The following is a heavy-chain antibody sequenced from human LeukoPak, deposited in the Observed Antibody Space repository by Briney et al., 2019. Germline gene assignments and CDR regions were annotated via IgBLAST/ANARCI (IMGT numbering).Heavy chain of an antibody. CDR1: GYSFTSYW. D-gene: IGHD2-15*01. Sequence: GESLKISCKGSGYSFTSYWIGWVRPMPGKGLEWMGIIYPGDSDTRYSPSFQGQVTISADKSISTAYLQWSSLKASDTAMYYCARHLYCSGGSCPNFDYWGQGTLVTVSS. CDR2: IYPGDSDT. CDR3: ARHLYCSGGSCPNFDY. V-gene: IGHV5-51*01. J-gene: IGHJ4*02.